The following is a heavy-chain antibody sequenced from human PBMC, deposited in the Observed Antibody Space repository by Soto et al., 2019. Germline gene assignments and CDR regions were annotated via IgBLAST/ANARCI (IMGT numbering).Heavy chain of an antibody. CDR2: IDHNGGGP. J-gene: IGHJ6*02. CDR3: ANPSLAVAGRVGGDYYGMDV. V-gene: IGHV1-2*02. CDR1: GYTFTGYN. D-gene: IGHD6-19*01. Sequence: ASVTVSCKPAGYTFTGYNLHWARQAPGQGLEWMGSIDHNGGGPSYAQKFQGRVTRTRDTSISTAYMELSRLRSDDTAVYYCANPSLAVAGRVGGDYYGMDVWGQGTTVTVSS.